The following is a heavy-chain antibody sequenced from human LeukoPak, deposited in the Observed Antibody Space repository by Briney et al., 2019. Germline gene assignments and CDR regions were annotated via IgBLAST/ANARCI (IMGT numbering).Heavy chain of an antibody. Sequence: PSETLSLTCTVSGYSISSGYYWGWIRQPPGKGLECIGSIYHSGSTYYNPSLKSRVTISVDTSKNQFSLKLSSVTAADTAVYYCARSNCGGDCYSQNLFDYWGQGTLVTVSS. V-gene: IGHV4-38-2*02. CDR1: GYSISSGYY. J-gene: IGHJ4*02. CDR3: ARSNCGGDCYSQNLFDY. D-gene: IGHD2-21*01. CDR2: IYHSGST.